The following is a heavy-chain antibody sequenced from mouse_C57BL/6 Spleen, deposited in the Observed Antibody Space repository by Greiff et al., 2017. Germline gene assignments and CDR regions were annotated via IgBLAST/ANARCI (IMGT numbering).Heavy chain of an antibody. D-gene: IGHD1-1*01. Sequence: EVKLEESGGDLVKPGGSLKLSCAASGFTFSSYGMSWVRPTPDKRLEWVATISSGGSYTYYPDSVKGRFTISRDNAKNTLYLQMSSLKSEDTAMYYCAREPFITTVVASDYAMDYWGQGTSVTVSS. CDR2: ISSGGSYT. J-gene: IGHJ4*01. CDR1: GFTFSSYG. CDR3: AREPFITTVVASDYAMDY. V-gene: IGHV5-6*02.